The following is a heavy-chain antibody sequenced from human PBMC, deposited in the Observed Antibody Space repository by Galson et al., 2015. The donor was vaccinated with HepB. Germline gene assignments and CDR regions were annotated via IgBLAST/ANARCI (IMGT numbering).Heavy chain of an antibody. CDR1: GFSRSTSGMC. CDR2: IEWDDDK. Sequence: PALVKPTQTLTLTCTFSGFSRSTSGMCVSWIRQPPGTALEWLALIEWDDDKYYSTSLKTRLNISKDTTKNQVVLTMTNMDPVDTAPYYGARMRHYDGLGRGWFDPWGQGTLVTVSS. CDR3: ARMRHYDGLGRGWFDP. J-gene: IGHJ5*02. D-gene: IGHD3-10*01. V-gene: IGHV2-70*01.